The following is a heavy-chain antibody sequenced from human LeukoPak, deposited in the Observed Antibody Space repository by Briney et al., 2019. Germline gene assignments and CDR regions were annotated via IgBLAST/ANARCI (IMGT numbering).Heavy chain of an antibody. J-gene: IGHJ4*02. CDR2: ISWYGGSI. CDR3: AKAVIDYDSSGYPYLYFDY. CDR1: GFTFDDYA. V-gene: IGHV3-9*01. Sequence: GGSLRLSCAASGFTFDDYAMHWVRQAPGKGLEWVSGISWYGGSIGYADSVRGRFTISRDNAKNSLYLQMNSLRAEDTAFYYCAKAVIDYDSSGYPYLYFDYWGQGTLVTVSS. D-gene: IGHD3-22*01.